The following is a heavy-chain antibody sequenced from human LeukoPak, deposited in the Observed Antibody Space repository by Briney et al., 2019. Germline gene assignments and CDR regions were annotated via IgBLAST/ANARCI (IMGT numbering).Heavy chain of an antibody. J-gene: IGHJ3*02. CDR3: AREVNEKHDAFDM. D-gene: IGHD2-8*01. CDR2: FYFSGSS. CDR1: GGSISSGGYY. V-gene: IGHV4-61*02. Sequence: SQTLSLTCTVSGGSISSGGYYWSWIRQSAGKGLEWLGRFYFSGSSDYNPSLKSRVSMSIDTSQNHFYLRLTSVTAADTGVYFCAREVNEKHDAFDMWGQGTMVAVSS.